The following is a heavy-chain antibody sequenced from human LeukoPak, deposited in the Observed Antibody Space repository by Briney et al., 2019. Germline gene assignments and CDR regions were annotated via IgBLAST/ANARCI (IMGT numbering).Heavy chain of an antibody. Sequence: ASVKVSCKASGYTFTGYYMHWVRRAPGQGLEWMGRINPNSGGTNYAQKFQGRVTMTRDTSISTAYMELSRLRSDDTAVYYCARGPFSEPGIAVAGSFDYWGQGTLVTVSS. CDR3: ARGPFSEPGIAVAGSFDY. CDR2: INPNSGGT. V-gene: IGHV1-2*06. D-gene: IGHD6-19*01. J-gene: IGHJ4*02. CDR1: GYTFTGYY.